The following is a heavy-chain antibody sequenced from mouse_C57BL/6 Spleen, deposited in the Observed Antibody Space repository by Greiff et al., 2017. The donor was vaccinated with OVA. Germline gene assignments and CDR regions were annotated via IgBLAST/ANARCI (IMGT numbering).Heavy chain of an antibody. J-gene: IGHJ3*01. D-gene: IGHD1-1*01. CDR3: TRGGDFNYYGSSFAY. Sequence: EVQLQQSGTVLARPGASVKMSCKTSGYTFTSYWMHWVKQRPGQGLEWIGAIYPGNSDTSYNQKFKGKAKLTAVTSASTAYMGLSSLTNEDSAVYDCTRGGDFNYYGSSFAYWGQGTLVTVSA. V-gene: IGHV1-5*01. CDR2: IYPGNSDT. CDR1: GYTFTSYW.